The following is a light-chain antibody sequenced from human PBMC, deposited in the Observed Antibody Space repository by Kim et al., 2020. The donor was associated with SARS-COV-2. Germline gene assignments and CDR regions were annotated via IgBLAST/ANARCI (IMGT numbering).Light chain of an antibody. CDR3: QQYGTSPYT. V-gene: IGKV3-20*01. CDR2: GAS. Sequence: LSPGERATRSCRSSQSVRSHYLAWYQQAPGQAPRLLIYGASNRATGIPDRFSGSGSGTDFTLTISRLEPEDFALYYCQQYGTSPYTFGQGTKLEI. CDR1: QSVRSHY. J-gene: IGKJ2*01.